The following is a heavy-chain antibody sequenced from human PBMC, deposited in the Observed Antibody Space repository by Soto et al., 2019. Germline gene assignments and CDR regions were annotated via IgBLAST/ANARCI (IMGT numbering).Heavy chain of an antibody. Sequence: QVQLVQSGAEVKKPGSSVKVSCKASGGTFSSYAISWVRQAPGQGLEWMGGIIPISGTANYAQKFQGRVKITADESTSTAYMELSSLRSEDTAVSYCARSQGSSTSLEIYYYYYYGMDVWGQGTTVTVSS. CDR1: GGTFSSYA. CDR2: IIPISGTA. J-gene: IGHJ6*02. CDR3: ARSQGSSTSLEIYYYYYYGMDV. V-gene: IGHV1-69*01. D-gene: IGHD2-2*01.